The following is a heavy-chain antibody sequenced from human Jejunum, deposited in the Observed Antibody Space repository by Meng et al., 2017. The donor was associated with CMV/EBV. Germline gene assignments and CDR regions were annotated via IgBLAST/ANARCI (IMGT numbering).Heavy chain of an antibody. V-gene: IGHV3-72*01. J-gene: IGHJ4*02. D-gene: IGHD1-7*01. CDR3: TRVRKGMPGQTTFEN. CDR2: IRGRANSYTT. CDR1: FSDHY. Sequence: FSDHYIVWAPQTSGKGLKWVGSIRGRANSYTTLYAASVKGRFTAARDDSKNLGYLQMNSLKSEDTAVYYCTRVRKGMPGQTTFENWGQGTLVTVSS.